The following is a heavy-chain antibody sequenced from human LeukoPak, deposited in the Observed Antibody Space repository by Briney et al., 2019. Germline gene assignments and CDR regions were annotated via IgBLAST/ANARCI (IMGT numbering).Heavy chain of an antibody. Sequence: ASVKVSCKASGYTFTSYGISWVRQAPGQGLEWMGWISAFNGNTNYAQKLQGRVTMTTDTSASTAYMELRSLRSDDTAVYYCARLGRDGYILDYWGQGTLVTVSS. J-gene: IGHJ4*02. CDR1: GYTFTSYG. CDR3: ARLGRDGYILDY. V-gene: IGHV1-18*01. CDR2: ISAFNGNT. D-gene: IGHD5-24*01.